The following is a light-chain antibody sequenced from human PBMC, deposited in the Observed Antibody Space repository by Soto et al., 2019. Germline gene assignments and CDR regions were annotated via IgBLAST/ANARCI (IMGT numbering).Light chain of an antibody. CDR3: QKYNSEPEP. Sequence: DIQMTQSPSSLSASVGDRVTITCRASQGISHYLAWYQQKPGQVPKLLIYAASTLQSGFPSRFSGSGSGTDCTRTISSLQPEDVATYYCQKYNSEPEPFGQANQVEIK. V-gene: IGKV1-27*01. J-gene: IGKJ1*01. CDR1: QGISHY. CDR2: AAS.